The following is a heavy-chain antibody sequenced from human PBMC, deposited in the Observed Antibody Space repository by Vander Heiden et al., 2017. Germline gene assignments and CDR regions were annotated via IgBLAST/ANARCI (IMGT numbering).Heavy chain of an antibody. J-gene: IGHJ6*02. CDR1: GFTFSSYW. CDR3: ARASITMVRGVLYGMDV. D-gene: IGHD3-10*01. V-gene: IGHV3-7*01. Sequence: EVQLVESGGGLVQPGGSLRLSCAASGFTFSSYWMSWGRQAPGKGLEWVANIKQDGSEKYYVDSVKGRFTISRDNAKNSLYLQMNSLRAEDTAVYYCARASITMVRGVLYGMDVWGQGTTVTVSS. CDR2: IKQDGSEK.